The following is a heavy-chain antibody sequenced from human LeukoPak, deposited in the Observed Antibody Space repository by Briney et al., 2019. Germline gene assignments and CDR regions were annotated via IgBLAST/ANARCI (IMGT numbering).Heavy chain of an antibody. CDR3: ARELGRYCSGGSCYREYYFDF. CDR1: GFTFSSYW. J-gene: IGHJ4*02. D-gene: IGHD2-15*01. CDR2: IKEDGSEE. Sequence: GGSLRLSCVVSGFTFSSYWMSWVRQAPGKGLECVANIKEDGSEEYYVDSVKGRFIISRDNAKNSLYVQMNSLRAEDTAVYYCARELGRYCSGGSCYREYYFDFWGQGTLVTVSS. V-gene: IGHV3-7*01.